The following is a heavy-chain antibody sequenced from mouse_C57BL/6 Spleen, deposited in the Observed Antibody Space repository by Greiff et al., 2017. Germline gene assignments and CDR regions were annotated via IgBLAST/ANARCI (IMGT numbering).Heavy chain of an antibody. Sequence: EVQLVESGGGLVKPGGSLKLSCAASGFTFSSYTMSWVRQTPEKRLEWVATISGGGGNTYYPASVKGRFTISRDNAKNTLYLQMSRLRSEDTALYYCARQNDYDGYWYFDVWGTGTTVTVSS. J-gene: IGHJ1*03. D-gene: IGHD2-4*01. CDR3: ARQNDYDGYWYFDV. CDR2: ISGGGGNT. V-gene: IGHV5-9*01. CDR1: GFTFSSYT.